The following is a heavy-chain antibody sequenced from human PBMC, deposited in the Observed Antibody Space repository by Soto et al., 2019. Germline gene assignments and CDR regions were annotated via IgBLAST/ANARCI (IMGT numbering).Heavy chain of an antibody. Sequence: SETLSLTCTVSGDSIFGGDYCWSWIRQAPGKGLQWVGSIYYSGRTYYNPSLESRIAMTVDTSQNQFSLKLSSVTAADSAVYFCARDVDSTILKPNDAFGIWGQGSMVTVS. D-gene: IGHD5-18*01. CDR3: ARDVDSTILKPNDAFGI. CDR2: IYYSGRT. J-gene: IGHJ3*02. CDR1: GDSIFGGDYC. V-gene: IGHV4-30-4*01.